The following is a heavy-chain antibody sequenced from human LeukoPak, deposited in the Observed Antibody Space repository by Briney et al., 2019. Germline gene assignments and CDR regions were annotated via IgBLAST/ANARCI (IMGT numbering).Heavy chain of an antibody. J-gene: IGHJ4*02. Sequence: PGGSLRLSCAASGFTFSSYGMHWVRQAPGKGLEWVAVISYDGSNKYYADSVKGRFTISRDNSKNTLYLQMNSLRAEDTAVYYCAKDFNYGDYLDYWGQGTLVTVSP. V-gene: IGHV3-30*18. D-gene: IGHD4-17*01. CDR1: GFTFSSYG. CDR2: ISYDGSNK. CDR3: AKDFNYGDYLDY.